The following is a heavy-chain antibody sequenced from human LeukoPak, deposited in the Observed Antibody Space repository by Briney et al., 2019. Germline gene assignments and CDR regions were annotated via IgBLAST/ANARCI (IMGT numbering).Heavy chain of an antibody. CDR1: GFTFSSYS. CDR3: ARRSRKTRPYNWFDP. Sequence: GGSLRLSCAASGFTFSSYSMNWVRQAPGKGLEWVSSISSSSSYIYYADSVKGRFTISRDNAKNSLYLQMNSLRAADTAVYYCARRSRKTRPYNWFDPWGQGTLVTVSS. CDR2: ISSSSSYI. J-gene: IGHJ5*02. D-gene: IGHD5/OR15-5a*01. V-gene: IGHV3-21*01.